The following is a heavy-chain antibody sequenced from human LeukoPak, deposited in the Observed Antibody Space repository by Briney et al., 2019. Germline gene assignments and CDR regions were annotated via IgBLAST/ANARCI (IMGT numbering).Heavy chain of an antibody. CDR2: ISGYNGNT. Sequence: ASVKVSCKASGYTFTSYGITWVRQAPGQGLEWMGWISGYNGNTNYAQNFQGRVTMTTDTSTSTAYMELRSLRSDDTAVYYCARGIVGATTGDAFDIWGQGTMVTVSS. CDR3: ARGIVGATTGDAFDI. V-gene: IGHV1-18*01. J-gene: IGHJ3*02. D-gene: IGHD1-26*01. CDR1: GYTFTSYG.